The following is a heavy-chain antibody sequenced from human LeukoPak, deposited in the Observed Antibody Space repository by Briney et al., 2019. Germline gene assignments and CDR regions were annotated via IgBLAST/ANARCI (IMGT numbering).Heavy chain of an antibody. CDR1: RFTFSDYY. V-gene: IGHV3-11*01. Sequence: GRSLRLSCAASRFTFSDYYMSWIRQAPGKGLEWVSYITHSGSTISYADSVKGRFTISRDNAKNSLYLQINSLRAEDTAVYYCARVVGKREFDYWGQGTLVTVSS. CDR3: ARVVGKREFDY. CDR2: ITHSGSTI. J-gene: IGHJ4*02. D-gene: IGHD3-10*01.